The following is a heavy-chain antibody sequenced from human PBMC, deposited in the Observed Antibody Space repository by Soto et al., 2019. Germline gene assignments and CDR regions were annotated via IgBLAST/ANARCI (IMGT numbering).Heavy chain of an antibody. CDR1: GFPFSNAW. CDR3: TTDSYSTMIEVRFDY. V-gene: IGHV3-15*07. J-gene: IGHJ4*01. CDR2: IKSKALGGTT. D-gene: IGHD3-22*01. Sequence: EVQLVESGGGLVKPGGSLRLSCAGSGFPFSNAWINWVRHVPGKGLEWVGRIKSKALGGTTDFAAPVRGRFAITRDDSRNVAYMQMNILYTEDTGVYYCTTDSYSTMIEVRFDYWGHGTLVTVSS.